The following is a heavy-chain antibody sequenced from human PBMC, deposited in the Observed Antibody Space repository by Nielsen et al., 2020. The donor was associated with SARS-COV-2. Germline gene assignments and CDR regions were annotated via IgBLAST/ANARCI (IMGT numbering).Heavy chain of an antibody. J-gene: IGHJ4*02. CDR3: ARVIGYFFDY. V-gene: IGHV3-20*03. D-gene: IGHD1-26*01. Sequence: WIRQPPGKGLEWVSNINWNGGSTGYADSVKGRFTISRDNAKNSLYLQMNSLRAEDTAVYYCARVIGYFFDYWGQGTLVTVSS. CDR2: INWNGGST.